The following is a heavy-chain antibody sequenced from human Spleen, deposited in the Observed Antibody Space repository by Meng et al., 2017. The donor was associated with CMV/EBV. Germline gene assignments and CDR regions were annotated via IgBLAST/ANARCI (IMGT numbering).Heavy chain of an antibody. Sequence: GESLKISCVASGFTFSNYAVTWVRQAPGKGLEWVSAIRGSGSTTYYAASVKGRFTISRDNSKNTLYLQMNNLRADDTAVYYCARGSSSYDYYGMDVWGQGTTVTVSS. CDR3: ARGSSSYDYYGMDV. V-gene: IGHV3-23*01. J-gene: IGHJ6*02. CDR1: GFTFSNYA. D-gene: IGHD6-13*01. CDR2: IRGSGSTT.